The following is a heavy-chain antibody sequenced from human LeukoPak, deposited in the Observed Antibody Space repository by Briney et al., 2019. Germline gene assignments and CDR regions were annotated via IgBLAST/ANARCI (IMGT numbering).Heavy chain of an antibody. CDR3: ARAYSSGWSAPHYYFDY. J-gene: IGHJ4*02. CDR1: GGSFSGYQ. D-gene: IGHD6-19*01. CDR2: VDHSGSS. Sequence: SETLSLTCAVYGGSFSGYQWSWIRQSPGKGLEWIGKVDHSGSSNYSPSLRSRVTISVHTSRSQFSLKLRSVTAGDTAVYYGARAYSSGWSAPHYYFDYWGQGTLVTVSS. V-gene: IGHV4-34*01.